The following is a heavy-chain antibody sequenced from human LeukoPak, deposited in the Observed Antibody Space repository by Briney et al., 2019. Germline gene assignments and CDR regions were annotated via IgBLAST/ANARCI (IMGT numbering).Heavy chain of an antibody. CDR1: GYTFTTYC. V-gene: IGHV1-18*01. J-gene: IGHJ4*02. Sequence: GASVKVSCMSSGYTFTTYCITWVRQAPGQGLEWMGWISTYNGNTNYAQKLQGRVTMTTDTSTSTAYMELRSLRSDDTAMYYCARDRMDTGTYFDYWGQGTLVTVSS. D-gene: IGHD5-18*01. CDR3: ARDRMDTGTYFDY. CDR2: ISTYNGNT.